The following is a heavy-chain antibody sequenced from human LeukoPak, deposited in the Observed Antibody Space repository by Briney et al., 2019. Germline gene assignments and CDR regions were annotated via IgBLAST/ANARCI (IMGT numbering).Heavy chain of an antibody. CDR2: ISGSGGST. D-gene: IGHD5-12*01. CDR1: GFTFSSYA. Sequence: GGSLRLSCAASGFTFSSYAMSWVRRAPGKGLEWVSAISGSGGSTYYADSVEGRFTISRDNSKNTLYLQMNSLRAEDTAVYYCAKDQGIVATVAFDYWGQGTLVTVSS. CDR3: AKDQGIVATVAFDY. J-gene: IGHJ4*02. V-gene: IGHV3-23*01.